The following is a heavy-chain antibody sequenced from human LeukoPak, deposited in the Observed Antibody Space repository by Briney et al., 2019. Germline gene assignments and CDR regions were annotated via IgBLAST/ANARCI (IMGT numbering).Heavy chain of an antibody. V-gene: IGHV1-18*01. J-gene: IGHJ4*02. D-gene: IGHD3-16*01. CDR2: ISTDNGDT. CDR3: AREGLGELTLDC. CDR1: GYTFTTYG. Sequence: ASVKVSCKSSGYTFTTYGITWVRQAPGQGLEWMGWISTDNGDTNYAQKLQGRVTMTTDTSTSTAYMELRSLRSHDTAVYYCAREGLGELTLDCWGQGTLVTVSS.